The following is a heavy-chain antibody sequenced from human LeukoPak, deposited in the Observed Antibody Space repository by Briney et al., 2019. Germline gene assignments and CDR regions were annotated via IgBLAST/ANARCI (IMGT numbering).Heavy chain of an antibody. CDR2: IYYSGST. V-gene: IGHV4-59*08. J-gene: IGHJ4*02. Sequence: PSETLSLTCTVSGGSISSYYWSWIRQPPGKGLEWIWYIYYSGSTNYNPSLKSRVTISVDTSKNQFSLKLSSVTAADTAVYYCASRGYSYGPFDYWGQGTLVTVSS. CDR1: GGSISSYY. D-gene: IGHD5-18*01. CDR3: ASRGYSYGPFDY.